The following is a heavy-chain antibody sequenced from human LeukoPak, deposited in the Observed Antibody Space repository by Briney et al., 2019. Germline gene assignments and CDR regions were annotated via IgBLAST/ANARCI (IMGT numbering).Heavy chain of an antibody. J-gene: IGHJ4*02. D-gene: IGHD3-3*01. CDR2: ISAYNGNT. Sequence: ASVKVSCKASGYTFTSYGISWVRQAPGQGLEWMGWISAYNGNTNYAQKLQGRVTMTTDTSTSTAYMELRSLRSDDTAVYYCASYLYDFWSGYSGFDYWGQGTLVTVSS. CDR1: GYTFTSYG. CDR3: ASYLYDFWSGYSGFDY. V-gene: IGHV1-18*01.